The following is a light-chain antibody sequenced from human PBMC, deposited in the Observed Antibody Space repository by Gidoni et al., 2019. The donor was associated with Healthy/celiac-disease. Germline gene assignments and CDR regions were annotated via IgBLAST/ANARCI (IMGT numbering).Light chain of an antibody. J-gene: IGKJ4*01. CDR1: QSISSY. V-gene: IGKV1-39*01. CDR3: QQSYSTLALT. CDR2: AAS. Sequence: DIQMTQSPSSLSASVGDRVTITCRASQSISSYLNWYQQKPGKAPKLLIYAASSLQSGVQSRFSGSGSGTDFTLTISSLQPEDFATYDCQQSYSTLALTFGGGTKVEIK.